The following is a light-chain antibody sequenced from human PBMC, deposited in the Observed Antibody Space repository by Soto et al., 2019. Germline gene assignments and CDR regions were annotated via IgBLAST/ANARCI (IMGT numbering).Light chain of an antibody. J-gene: IGKJ3*01. V-gene: IGKV1-12*01. Sequence: DIQLTQSPSAVSASVGDRVTISCRASQDICGRLGWYQQQPGKAHKLLIYAASTMHSGVPSRFRVSASGTQFTLTISSLQPDDFRTYYCQQANSFYGGTFGPGTTVDI. CDR2: AAS. CDR3: QQANSFYGGT. CDR1: QDICGR.